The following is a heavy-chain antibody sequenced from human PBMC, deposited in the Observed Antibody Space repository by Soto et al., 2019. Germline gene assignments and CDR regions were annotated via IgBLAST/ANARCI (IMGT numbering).Heavy chain of an antibody. CDR2: INAGNGNT. J-gene: IGHJ3*02. CDR1: GYTFTSYA. Sequence: ASVKVSCKASGYTFTSYAMHWVRQAPGQRLEWMGWINAGNGNTKYSQKFQGRVTITRDKSTSTAYMELSSLRSEDTAVYYCEGRTGTTFAPAAFDIWGQGTMVTVSS. CDR3: EGRTGTTFAPAAFDI. V-gene: IGHV1-3*01. D-gene: IGHD1-1*01.